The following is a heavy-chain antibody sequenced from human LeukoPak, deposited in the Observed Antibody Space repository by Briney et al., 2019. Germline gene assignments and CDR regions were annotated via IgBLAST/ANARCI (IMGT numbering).Heavy chain of an antibody. J-gene: IGHJ6*02. CDR3: ARHQCSGTRCYNFYFYGMDV. D-gene: IGHD2-2*02. CDR2: IYYSTST. V-gene: IGHV4-39*01. CDR1: GGSITSSIDY. Sequence: SETLSLTCTVSGGSITSSIDYWGWVRQPPGKGLERIATIYYSTSTQYNPSLKSRVTMSVDTSKNQFSLKLSSMTAADTAVYYCARHQCSGTRCYNFYFYGMDVWGPGSTVTVSS.